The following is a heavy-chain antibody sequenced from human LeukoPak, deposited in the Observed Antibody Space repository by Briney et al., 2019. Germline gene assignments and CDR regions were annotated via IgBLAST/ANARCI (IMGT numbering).Heavy chain of an antibody. V-gene: IGHV3-20*04. CDR1: GFTFDDYG. CDR3: ARDTPRWDYDILAGYSHPIL. Sequence: PGGSLRLSCAAFGFTFDDYGMSWVRQAPGKGLEWVSGINWNGGSTGYADSVKGRFTISRDNAKNSLYLQMNSLRAEDTALYYCARDTPRWDYDILAGYSHPILWGQGTLVTVSS. D-gene: IGHD3-9*01. CDR2: INWNGGST. J-gene: IGHJ4*02.